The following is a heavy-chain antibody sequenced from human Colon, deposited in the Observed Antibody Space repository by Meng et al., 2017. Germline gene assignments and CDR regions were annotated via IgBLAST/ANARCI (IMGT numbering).Heavy chain of an antibody. V-gene: IGHV4-34*01. J-gene: IGHJ5*02. CDR2: INHSGST. CDR1: GGSFSGYE. CDR3: ARGRYSGYLP. Sequence: GQLNEWGVGLLKPSETLSLTCAVYGGSFSGYEWSWIRQPPGKGLEWIGEINHSGSTNYNPSLKSRVTISVDTSKNQFSLKLSSVTAADTAVYYCARGRYSGYLPWGQGTLVTVSS. D-gene: IGHD5-12*01.